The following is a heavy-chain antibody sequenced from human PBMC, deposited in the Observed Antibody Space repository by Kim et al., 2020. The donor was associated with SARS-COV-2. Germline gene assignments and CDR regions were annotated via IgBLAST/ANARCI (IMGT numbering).Heavy chain of an antibody. D-gene: IGHD6-13*01. V-gene: IGHV3-23*01. CDR3: AKDSKASPGKLDH. CDR1: GLSFSSYA. CDR2: ISSSGSTT. Sequence: GGSLRLSCVASGLSFSSYAMIWVRQAPGKGLEWVSVISSSGSTTYYTDSVKGRFTISRDNSKNTLYLQMNSLRAEDTAVYHCAKDSKASPGKLDHWGQGTLVTVSS. J-gene: IGHJ4*02.